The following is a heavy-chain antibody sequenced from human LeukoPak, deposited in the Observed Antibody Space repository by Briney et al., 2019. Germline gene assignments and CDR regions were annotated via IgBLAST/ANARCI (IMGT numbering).Heavy chain of an antibody. Sequence: SETLSLTCTVSGGSISSYYWSWIRQPPGKGLEWIGYIYYSGSTNYNPSLKSRVTISVDTSKNQFSLKLSSVTAADTAVYYCARGYGDYGGGDYYYYYMDVWGKGTTVTISS. V-gene: IGHV4-59*01. CDR3: ARGYGDYGGGDYYYYYMDV. CDR2: IYYSGST. CDR1: GGSISSYY. J-gene: IGHJ6*03. D-gene: IGHD4-17*01.